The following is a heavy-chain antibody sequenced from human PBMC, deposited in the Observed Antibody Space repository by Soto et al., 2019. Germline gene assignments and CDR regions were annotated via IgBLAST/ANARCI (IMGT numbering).Heavy chain of an antibody. J-gene: IGHJ6*02. CDR3: ARVGVVVPAAGATSGYYYYGMDV. CDR2: ISAYNGNT. Sequence: ASAEGTCEASGDTINSYGMSWVRQAHGQGLEWMGRISAYNGNTNYAQKLQGRVTMTTDTSTSTAYMELRSLRSEDTAVYYCARVGVVVPAAGATSGYYYYGMDVWGQGTTVTVAS. D-gene: IGHD2-2*01. CDR1: GDTINSYG. V-gene: IGHV1-18*04.